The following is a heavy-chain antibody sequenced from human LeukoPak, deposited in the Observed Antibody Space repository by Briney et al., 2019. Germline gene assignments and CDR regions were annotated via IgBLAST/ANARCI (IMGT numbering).Heavy chain of an antibody. CDR2: IYYSGST. Sequence: PSETLSLTCTVSGGSISSYYWSWIRQPPGKGLEWIGYIYYSGSTNYNPSLKSRVTISVDTSKNQFSLKLSSVTAADTAVYYCARYNYCSSTSCYYYYYYMDVWGKGTTATVSS. CDR1: GGSISSYY. V-gene: IGHV4-59*01. J-gene: IGHJ6*03. D-gene: IGHD2-2*01. CDR3: ARYNYCSSTSCYYYYYYMDV.